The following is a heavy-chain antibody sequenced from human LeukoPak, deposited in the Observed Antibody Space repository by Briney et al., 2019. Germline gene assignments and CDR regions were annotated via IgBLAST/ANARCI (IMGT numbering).Heavy chain of an antibody. Sequence: KPSETLSLTCAVYGGSFSGYYWSWIRQPPGKGLEWIGEINHSGSTNYNPSLKSRVTISVDTSKNQFSLKLSSVTAADTAVYYCARYVGYNIDYWGQGTLVTVSS. J-gene: IGHJ4*02. CDR1: GGSFSGYY. D-gene: IGHD6-25*01. CDR3: ARYVGYNIDY. CDR2: INHSGST. V-gene: IGHV4-34*01.